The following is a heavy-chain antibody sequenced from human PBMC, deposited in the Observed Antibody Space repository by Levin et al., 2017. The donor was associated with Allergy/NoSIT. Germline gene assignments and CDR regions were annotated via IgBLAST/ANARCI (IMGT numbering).Heavy chain of an antibody. J-gene: IGHJ6*03. CDR2: ISSSSSTI. Sequence: PGGSLRLSCAASGFTFSSYSMNWVRQAPGKGLEWVSYISSSSSTIYYADSVKGRFTISRDNAKNSLYLQMNSLRAEDTAVYYCARDPHCSSTSCYVTGLYYYYYMDVWGKGTTVTVSS. V-gene: IGHV3-48*01. CDR1: GFTFSSYS. D-gene: IGHD2-2*01. CDR3: ARDPHCSSTSCYVTGLYYYYYMDV.